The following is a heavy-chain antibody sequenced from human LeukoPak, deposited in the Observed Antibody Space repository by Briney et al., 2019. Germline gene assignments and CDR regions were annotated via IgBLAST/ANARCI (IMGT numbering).Heavy chain of an antibody. CDR1: GFPFTNYA. CDR2: ISGDGGST. Sequence: GSLRLSCAASGFPFTNYAMSWVRQAPGKGLECVSVISGDGGSTFYADSVKGRFTISRDNSKNTLYLQMNSLRAEDTAVYYCAKHLWRDLVWFGEGYYFGYWGQGTLVTVSS. V-gene: IGHV3-23*01. J-gene: IGHJ4*02. D-gene: IGHD3-10*01. CDR3: AKHLWRDLVWFGEGYYFGY.